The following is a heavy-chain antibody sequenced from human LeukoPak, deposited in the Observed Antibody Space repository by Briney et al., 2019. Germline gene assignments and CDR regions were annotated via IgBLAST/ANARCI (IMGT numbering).Heavy chain of an antibody. D-gene: IGHD6-13*01. CDR2: IYYSGST. J-gene: IGHJ5*02. Sequence: SETLSLTCTVSGGPISSYYWSWIRQPPGKGLEWIGYIYYSGSTNYNPSLKSRVTISVDTSKNQFSLKLSSVTAADTAVYYCARHHRIAAAGLWFDPWGQGTLVTVSS. CDR1: GGPISSYY. CDR3: ARHHRIAAAGLWFDP. V-gene: IGHV4-59*08.